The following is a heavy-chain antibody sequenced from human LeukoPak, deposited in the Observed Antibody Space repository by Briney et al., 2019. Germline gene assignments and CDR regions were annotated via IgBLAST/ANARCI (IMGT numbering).Heavy chain of an antibody. J-gene: IGHJ3*02. CDR1: GGSINSGGYY. CDR3: ARVRGPSAFDI. Sequence: SQTLSLTCTVSGGSINSGGYYWSRIRQHPGKGLEWIGNIYYSGSTYYNPSLKSRVTISIDTSKNQFSLKVSSVTAADTAVYYCARVRGPSAFDIWGQGTMVTVSS. D-gene: IGHD3-10*01. CDR2: IYYSGST. V-gene: IGHV4-31*03.